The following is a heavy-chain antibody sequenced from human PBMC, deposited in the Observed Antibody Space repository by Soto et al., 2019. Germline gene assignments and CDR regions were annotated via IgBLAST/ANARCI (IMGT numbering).Heavy chain of an antibody. J-gene: IGHJ4*02. CDR3: ARVSVPGSSSPFDY. CDR2: IIPIFGTA. Sequence: SVKVSCKASGGTFSSYAISWVRQAPGQGLEWMGGIIPIFGTANYAQKFQGRVTITADESTSTAYMELSSLRSEDTAVYYCARVSVPGSSSPFDYWGQGALVTVSS. D-gene: IGHD2-15*01. CDR1: GGTFSSYA. V-gene: IGHV1-69*13.